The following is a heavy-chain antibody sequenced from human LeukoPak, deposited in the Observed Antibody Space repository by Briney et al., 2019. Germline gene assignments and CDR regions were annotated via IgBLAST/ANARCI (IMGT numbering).Heavy chain of an antibody. V-gene: IGHV3-21*01. J-gene: IGHJ4*02. CDR2: ISATSNYI. Sequence: GGSLRLSCAATGFTFSSYSMNWVRQAPGKGLEWVSSISATSNYIYYADSVKGRFTISRDNAKNSLYLQMNSLRAEDTAVYYCAGDRSGYTFDDWGQGTPVTVSS. D-gene: IGHD5-18*01. CDR1: GFTFSSYS. CDR3: AGDRSGYTFDD.